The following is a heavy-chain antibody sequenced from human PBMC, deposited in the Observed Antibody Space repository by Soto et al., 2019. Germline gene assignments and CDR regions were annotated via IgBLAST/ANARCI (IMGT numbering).Heavy chain of an antibody. J-gene: IGHJ4*02. CDR3: ARGRYGEY. CDR1: GYAFTTYG. Sequence: QVHLVQSGAEVKKPGASVKVSCKGSGYAFTTYGITWVRQAPGQGLEWMGWISAHNGNTNSAQKLQGRVTVTRDTPTSTASRELRSLRSDDTAVYYCARGRYGEYWGQGALVTVSS. V-gene: IGHV1-18*01. CDR2: ISAHNGNT. D-gene: IGHD3-10*01.